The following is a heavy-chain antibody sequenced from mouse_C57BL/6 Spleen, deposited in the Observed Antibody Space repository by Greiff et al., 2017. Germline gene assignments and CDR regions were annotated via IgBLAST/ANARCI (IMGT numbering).Heavy chain of an antibody. CDR3: AREGILDGGSSYGFDY. D-gene: IGHD1-1*01. CDR1: GYSITSGYY. Sequence: DVQLQESGPGLVKPSQSLSLTCSVTGYSITSGYYWNWIRQFPGNKLEWMGYISYDGSNNYNPSLKNRISITRDTSKNQFFLKLNSVTTEDTATYYGAREGILDGGSSYGFDYWGQGTTLTVSS. J-gene: IGHJ2*01. V-gene: IGHV3-6*01. CDR2: ISYDGSN.